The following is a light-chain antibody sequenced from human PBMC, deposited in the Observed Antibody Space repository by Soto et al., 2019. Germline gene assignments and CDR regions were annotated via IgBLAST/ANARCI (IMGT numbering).Light chain of an antibody. Sequence: QSVLIQPPSASGTPGQRVTISCSGSSSNIGSNTANWYQQLPGTAPKLLIHSNSQRPSGVPDRFSGSKSGTSASLAISGLQSEDEADYYCAAWEDSLNGFYVFGTRTKVTGL. CDR3: AAWEDSLNGFYV. CDR2: SNS. J-gene: IGLJ1*01. CDR1: SSNIGSNT. V-gene: IGLV1-44*01.